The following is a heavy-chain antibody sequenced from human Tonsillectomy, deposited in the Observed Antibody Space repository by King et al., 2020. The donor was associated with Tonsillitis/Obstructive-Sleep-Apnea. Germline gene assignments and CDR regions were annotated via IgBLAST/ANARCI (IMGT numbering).Heavy chain of an antibody. CDR2: IRSKANSYAT. D-gene: IGHD3-3*01. Sequence: QLVQSGGGVVQPGGSLKLSCAASGFTFSGSAMHWGRQASGKGLEWGGRIRSKANSYATAYAASVKGRFTISSDDSKNTAYLQMNSLKTEDTAVYYCTDTDDFWSGYWHYWGQGTLVTVSS. V-gene: IGHV3-73*01. CDR3: TDTDDFWSGYWHY. J-gene: IGHJ4*02. CDR1: GFTFSGSA.